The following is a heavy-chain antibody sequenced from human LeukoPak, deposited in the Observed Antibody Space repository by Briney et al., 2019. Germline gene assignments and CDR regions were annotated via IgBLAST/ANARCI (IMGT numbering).Heavy chain of an antibody. D-gene: IGHD6-19*01. J-gene: IGHJ3*02. CDR2: IYYSGST. CDR1: GGSISSYY. V-gene: IGHV4-59*08. CDR3: ASPSTIGYSSAWYVLADAFDI. Sequence: PSETLFLTCTVSGGSISSYYWSWIRQPPGKGLEWIGYIYYSGSTNYNPSLKSRVTISVDTSKNQFSLKLSSVTAADTAVYYCASPSTIGYSSAWYVLADAFDIWGQGTMVTVSS.